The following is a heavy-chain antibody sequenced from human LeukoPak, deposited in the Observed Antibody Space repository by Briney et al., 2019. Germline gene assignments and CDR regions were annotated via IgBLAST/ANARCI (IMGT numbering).Heavy chain of an antibody. J-gene: IGHJ4*02. Sequence: GGSLRLSCAASGFTFSSYAMSWVRQAPGKGLEWVSAISGSGGSTYYADSVKGRFTISRDNSKNTLYLQMNSLRAEDTAVYYCARATGHYDILTGYYNVGYFDYWGQGTLVTVSS. CDR1: GFTFSSYA. V-gene: IGHV3-23*01. CDR3: ARATGHYDILTGYYNVGYFDY. D-gene: IGHD3-9*01. CDR2: ISGSGGST.